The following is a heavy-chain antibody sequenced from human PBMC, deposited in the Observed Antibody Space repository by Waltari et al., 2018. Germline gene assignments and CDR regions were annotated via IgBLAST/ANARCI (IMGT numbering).Heavy chain of an antibody. CDR3: ASGGHVDY. CDR2: IKGDGSEN. Sequence: EVLLVESGGGLVQPGGSLRLSCAACGFTFSNFWMTWVRQAPGKGLEWVANIKGDGSENHYLDSVRGRFTVSRDNARNSLYLQMNSLRADDTAVYYCASGGHVDYCGQGTLVTVSS. CDR1: GFTFSNFW. V-gene: IGHV3-7*03. J-gene: IGHJ4*02. D-gene: IGHD3-16*01.